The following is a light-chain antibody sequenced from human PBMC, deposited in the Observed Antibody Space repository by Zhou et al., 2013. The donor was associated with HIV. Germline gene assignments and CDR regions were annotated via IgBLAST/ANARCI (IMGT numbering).Light chain of an antibody. CDR3: QQYNNWLWT. CDR2: DAS. V-gene: IGKV3-11*01. CDR1: QSVSSY. Sequence: EIVLTQSPATLSLSPGERATLSCRASQSVSSYLAWYQQKPGQAPRLLIYDASNRATGIPARFSGSGSGTDFTLTISSLEPEDFAVYYCQQYNNWLWTFGQGTKVEI. J-gene: IGKJ1*01.